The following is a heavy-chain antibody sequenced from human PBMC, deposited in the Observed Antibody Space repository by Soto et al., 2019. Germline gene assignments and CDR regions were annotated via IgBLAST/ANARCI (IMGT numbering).Heavy chain of an antibody. V-gene: IGHV4-34*02. CDR2: INHSGNT. D-gene: IGHD2-21*01. Sequence: QVRLQQWGAGLLKPSETLSLTCAVFGGSFSGYYLSWIRQPPGKGLEWIGEINHSGNTNYNPSPKSRVTISVDTSKNQFSLKLNSVTAADTAVYYCARGYSAVGAYWGQGTLVTVSS. J-gene: IGHJ4*02. CDR1: GGSFSGYY. CDR3: ARGYSAVGAY.